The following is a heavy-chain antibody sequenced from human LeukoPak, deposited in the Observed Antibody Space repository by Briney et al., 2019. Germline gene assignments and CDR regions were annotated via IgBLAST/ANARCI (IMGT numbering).Heavy chain of an antibody. V-gene: IGHV1-18*01. CDR2: ISAYNGNT. D-gene: IGHD4-17*01. CDR1: GYTFTSYG. CDR3: ARDLNDYGETPFDY. J-gene: IGHJ4*02. Sequence: ASVKVSCKASGYTFTSYGVSWVRQAPGQGLEWMGWISAYNGNTNYAQKLQGRVTMTTDTSTSTAYMELRSLRSDDTAVYYCARDLNDYGETPFDYWGQGTLVTVSS.